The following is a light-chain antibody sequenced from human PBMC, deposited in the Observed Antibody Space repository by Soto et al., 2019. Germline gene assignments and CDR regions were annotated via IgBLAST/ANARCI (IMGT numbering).Light chain of an antibody. CDR3: CSYAGDITWV. Sequence: QSVLTQPASVSGSPGQSITISCTGTSSDVGNYNFVSWYQHHPGKAPKLMIYEVSKRPSGVSNRFSGSKSGNTASLTISGLQAEDEADYYCCSYAGDITWVFGGGTKVTVL. CDR2: EVS. CDR1: SSDVGNYNF. V-gene: IGLV2-23*02. J-gene: IGLJ3*02.